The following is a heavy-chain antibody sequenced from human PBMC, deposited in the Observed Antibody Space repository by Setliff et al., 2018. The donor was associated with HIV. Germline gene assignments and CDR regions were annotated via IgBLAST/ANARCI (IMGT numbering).Heavy chain of an antibody. CDR1: GGTFSSYA. CDR2: FNPTFGTA. J-gene: IGHJ6*02. D-gene: IGHD5-12*01. V-gene: IGHV1-69*13. Sequence: GASVKVSCKASGGTFSSYAVSWVRQAPGQGLDWMGGFNPTFGTATYAQKFQGRVTIIVDGSTSTMALSRVRSEDTAVYYCARGRDGYNSNYYYGMDVWGQGTTVTVSS. CDR3: ARGRDGYNSNYYYGMDV.